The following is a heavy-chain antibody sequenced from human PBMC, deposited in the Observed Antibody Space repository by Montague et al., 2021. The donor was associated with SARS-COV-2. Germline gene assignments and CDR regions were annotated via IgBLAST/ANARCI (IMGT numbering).Heavy chain of an antibody. D-gene: IGHD1-1*01. J-gene: IGHJ4*02. CDR3: ARGATRTFDY. CDR2: IFYRGTT. Sequence: SDTLSLTCTVSGDSMTYFYWSWIRQTPEKGLEWIGYIFYRGTTKYNPSLESRVTITVDTSKDQFYLKLNSVTAADTAVYYCARGATRTFDYWGQGTRVTVSS. V-gene: IGHV4-59*07. CDR1: GDSMTYFY.